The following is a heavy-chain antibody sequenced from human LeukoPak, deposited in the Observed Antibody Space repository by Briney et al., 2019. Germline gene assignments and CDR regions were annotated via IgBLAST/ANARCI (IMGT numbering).Heavy chain of an antibody. V-gene: IGHV4-4*02. CDR3: ARVPSSGWYTSSWYFDL. D-gene: IGHD6-19*01. CDR1: GGSISSSNW. J-gene: IGHJ2*01. CDR2: IYHSGST. Sequence: SETLSLTCAVSGGSISSSNWWSWVRQPPGKGLEWIGEIYHSGSTNYNPSLKSRVTISVDKSKNQFSLKLSSVTAADTAVYYCARVPSSGWYTSSWYFDLWGRGTLVTVSS.